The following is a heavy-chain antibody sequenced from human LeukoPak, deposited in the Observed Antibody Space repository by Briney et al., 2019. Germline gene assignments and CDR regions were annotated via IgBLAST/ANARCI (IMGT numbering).Heavy chain of an antibody. D-gene: IGHD3-22*01. CDR2: ISGYNGNT. V-gene: IGHV1-18*01. Sequence: ASVKVSCKASGYTFTSYGISWVRQAPGQGLEWMGWISGYNGNTNYAQKLQGRVTMTTDTSTSTAYMELRSLKSDDTAVYYCASLKNYYDSSGYLVTDAFDIWGQGTMVTVSS. J-gene: IGHJ3*02. CDR1: GYTFTSYG. CDR3: ASLKNYYDSSGYLVTDAFDI.